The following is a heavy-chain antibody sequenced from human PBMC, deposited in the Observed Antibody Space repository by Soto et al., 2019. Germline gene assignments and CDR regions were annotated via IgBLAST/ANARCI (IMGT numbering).Heavy chain of an antibody. V-gene: IGHV1-3*01. CDR1: GGGYLRDYR. Sequence: ASVKVSCKASGGGYLRDYRTTWVRRAPGQGLEWMGWINASNGNTKYSQKFQGRVTITGDACASTAYMELSSLRSEDTAVYYCARVPYSFGVVIVPFDPWGQGTLVTVSS. CDR3: ARVPYSFGVVIVPFDP. CDR2: INASNGNT. J-gene: IGHJ5*02. D-gene: IGHD3-3*01.